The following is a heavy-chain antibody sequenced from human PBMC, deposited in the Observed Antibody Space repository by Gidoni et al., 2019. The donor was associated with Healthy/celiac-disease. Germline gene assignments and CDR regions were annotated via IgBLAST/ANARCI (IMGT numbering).Heavy chain of an antibody. CDR2: IYYSGST. CDR1: GGSISSYY. Sequence: QVQLQESGPGLVKPSETLSLTCPVSGGSISSYYWSWSRQPPGKGLEWIGYIYYSGSTNYNPSRKSRVTISVDTSKNQFSLKLSSVTAADTAVYYCARGRYFDLWGRGTLVTVSS. V-gene: IGHV4-59*01. J-gene: IGHJ2*01. CDR3: ARGRYFDL.